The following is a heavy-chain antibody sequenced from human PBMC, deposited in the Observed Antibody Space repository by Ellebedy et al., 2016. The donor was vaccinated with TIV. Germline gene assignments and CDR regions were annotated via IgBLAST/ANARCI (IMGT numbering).Heavy chain of an antibody. CDR3: ARTPLYCGGDCSYQFDY. D-gene: IGHD2-21*02. V-gene: IGHV2-26*01. J-gene: IGHJ4*02. CDR2: IFSYDKK. CDR1: GFSLSNVIMS. Sequence: SGPTLVKPTETLTLTCTVSGFSLSNVIMSVSWIRQPPGKALEWLGNIFSYDKKSFSTSLKSRLTISKDTSKSQVVFTMTNMDPVDTATYYCARTPLYCGGDCSYQFDYWGQGTLVTVSS.